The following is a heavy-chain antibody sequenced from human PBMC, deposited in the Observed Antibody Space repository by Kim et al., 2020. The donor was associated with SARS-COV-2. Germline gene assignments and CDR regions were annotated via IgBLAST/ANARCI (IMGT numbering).Heavy chain of an antibody. J-gene: IGHJ3*02. D-gene: IGHD3-3*01. V-gene: IGHV1-69*01. CDR3: ARDLGGGVGAFDI. Sequence: YAQKFQGRVTITADESTSTAYMELSSLRSEDTAVYYCARDLGGGVGAFDIWGQGTMVTVSS.